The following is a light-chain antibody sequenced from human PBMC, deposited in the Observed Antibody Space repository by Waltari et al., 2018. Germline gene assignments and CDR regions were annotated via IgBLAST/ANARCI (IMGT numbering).Light chain of an antibody. CDR3: QSYDSGQWV. J-gene: IGLJ3*02. CDR2: DND. Sequence: QSVLTQPPSVSGAPGQRVTISCTGRSSNIRAGSDVHWYQQFSGTAPKLLIFDNDNRPSGVPDRFSGSRSGTSAYLAITGLQTDDEADYFCQSYDSGQWVFGGGTKVTVL. V-gene: IGLV1-40*01. CDR1: SSNIRAGSD.